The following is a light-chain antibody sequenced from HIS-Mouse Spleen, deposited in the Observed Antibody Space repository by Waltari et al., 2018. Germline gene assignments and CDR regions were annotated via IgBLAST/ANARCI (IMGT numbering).Light chain of an antibody. CDR1: QSVSSSY. Sequence: IVLTQSPGTLSLSLGERATLSCRASQSVSSSYLAWYQQKPGQAPRLLIYGASSRATGIPDRFSGSGSGTDFTLTLSRLEPEDFAVYYCQQYGSSPPITFGQGTRLEIK. CDR3: QQYGSSPPIT. J-gene: IGKJ5*01. CDR2: GAS. V-gene: IGKV3-20*01.